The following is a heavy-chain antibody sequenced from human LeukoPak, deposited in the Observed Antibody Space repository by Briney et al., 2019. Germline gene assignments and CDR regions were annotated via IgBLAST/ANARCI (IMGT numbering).Heavy chain of an antibody. CDR1: GGTFSSYA. J-gene: IGHJ3*02. CDR2: IIPIFGTA. CDR3: ATPVDTAMVYGSAFDI. Sequence: SVKVSCKASGGTFSSYAISWVRQAPGQGLEWMGRIIPIFGTANSAQKFQGRVTITTDESTSTAYMELSSLRSEDTAVYYCATPVDTAMVYGSAFDIWGQGTMVTVSS. D-gene: IGHD5-18*01. V-gene: IGHV1-69*05.